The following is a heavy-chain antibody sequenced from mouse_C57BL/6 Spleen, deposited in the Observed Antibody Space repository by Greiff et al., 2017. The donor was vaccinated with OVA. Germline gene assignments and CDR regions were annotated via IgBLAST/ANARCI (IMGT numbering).Heavy chain of an antibody. CDR3: VREGGLNSYFDY. J-gene: IGHJ2*01. Sequence: DVMLVESGGGLVQPKGSLKLSCAASGFTFNTYAMHWVRQAPGKGLEWVARIRSKSSNYATYYADSVKDRFTISRDDSQSMLYLQMNNLKTEDTAMYYCVREGGLNSYFDYWGQGTTLTVSS. CDR1: GFTFNTYA. D-gene: IGHD2-2*01. CDR2: IRSKSSNYAT. V-gene: IGHV10-3*01.